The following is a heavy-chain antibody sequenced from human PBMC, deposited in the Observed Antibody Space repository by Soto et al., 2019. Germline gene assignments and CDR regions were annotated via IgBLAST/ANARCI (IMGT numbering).Heavy chain of an antibody. CDR3: ARVDRAWDDILTGYPPDHFDY. CDR1: GGSISSGDYY. V-gene: IGHV4-30-4*01. Sequence: PSETLSLTCTVSGGSISSGDYYWSWIRQPPGKGLEWIGYIYYSGSTYYNPSLKSRVTISVDTSKNQFSLKLSSVTAADTAVYYCARVDRAWDDILTGYPPDHFDYWGQGTLVTVSS. J-gene: IGHJ4*02. D-gene: IGHD3-9*01. CDR2: IYYSGST.